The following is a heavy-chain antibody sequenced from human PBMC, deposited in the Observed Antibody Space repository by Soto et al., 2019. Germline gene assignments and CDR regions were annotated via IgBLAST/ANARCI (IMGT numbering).Heavy chain of an antibody. D-gene: IGHD3-22*01. CDR2: INSDGSST. J-gene: IGHJ3*02. Sequence: GGFLRLSCAASGFTFSSYWMHWVRQAPGKGLVWVSRINSDGSSTSYADSVKGRFTISRDNAKNTLYLQMNSLRAEDTAVYYCARAATMIGDAFDIWGQGTMVTVSS. CDR1: GFTFSSYW. V-gene: IGHV3-74*01. CDR3: ARAATMIGDAFDI.